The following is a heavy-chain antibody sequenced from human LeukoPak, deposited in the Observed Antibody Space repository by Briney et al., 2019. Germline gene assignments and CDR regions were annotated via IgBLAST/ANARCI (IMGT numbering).Heavy chain of an antibody. Sequence: SETLSLTCAVYGGSFSGYYWSWIRQPPGKVLEWIGEINHSGSTNYNPSLKSRVTISVDTSKNQFSLKLSSVTAADTAVYYCARLVSSGWTRGPDYWGQGTLVTVSS. J-gene: IGHJ4*02. CDR3: ARLVSSGWTRGPDY. D-gene: IGHD6-19*01. CDR1: GGSFSGYY. V-gene: IGHV4-34*01. CDR2: INHSGST.